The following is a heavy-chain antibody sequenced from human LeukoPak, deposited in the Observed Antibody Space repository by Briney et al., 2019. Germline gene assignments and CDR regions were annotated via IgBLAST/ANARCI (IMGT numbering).Heavy chain of an antibody. J-gene: IGHJ6*03. V-gene: IGHV3-7*01. D-gene: IGHD3-16*01. CDR3: ARDAGYYRMDV. CDR1: EFTFRNFW. Sequence: GGSLRLSCAVSEFTFRNFWMTWVRQAPGKGLEWVAMIQEDGSGKYYVDSVKGRFTISRDNAKRSLYLQLDSLRAEDTAVYYCARDAGYYRMDVWGKGTTVTVSS. CDR2: IQEDGSGK.